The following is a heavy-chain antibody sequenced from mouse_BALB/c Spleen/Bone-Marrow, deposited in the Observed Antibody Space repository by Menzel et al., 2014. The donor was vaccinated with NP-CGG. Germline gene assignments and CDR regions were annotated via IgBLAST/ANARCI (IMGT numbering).Heavy chain of an antibody. Sequence: DVMLVESGGGLVKPGGSLKLSCAASGFTFSYYAMSWVRQSPEKSLEWVAGISSGGSYTYYPDTVTGRFTISRDNAKSTLYLEMSSLRSEDTAMYYCARDSSGYFDYWGQGTTLTVSS. V-gene: IGHV5-9-4*01. J-gene: IGHJ2*01. CDR1: GFTFSYYA. D-gene: IGHD3-1*01. CDR2: ISSGGSYT. CDR3: ARDSSGYFDY.